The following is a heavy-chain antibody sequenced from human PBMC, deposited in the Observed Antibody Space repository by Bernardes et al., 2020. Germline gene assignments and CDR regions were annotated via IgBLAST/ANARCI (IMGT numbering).Heavy chain of an antibody. D-gene: IGHD2-15*01. V-gene: IGHV4-34*01. Sequence: LSLTCAVDGGSFSGYYWSWIRQPPGKGLEWIGEINHSGSTNYNPSLKSRVTISVDTSKNQFSLKLSSVTAADTAVYYCARAVGLGYCSGGSCYYRGWFDPWGQGTLVTVSS. CDR1: GGSFSGYY. J-gene: IGHJ5*02. CDR3: ARAVGLGYCSGGSCYYRGWFDP. CDR2: INHSGST.